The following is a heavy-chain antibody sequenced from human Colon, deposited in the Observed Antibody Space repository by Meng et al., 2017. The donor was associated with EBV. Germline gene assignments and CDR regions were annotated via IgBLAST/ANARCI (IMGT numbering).Heavy chain of an antibody. Sequence: GRLVVSGGGLVRPGGSLGLSCAASGFTFSSYWMHWVRQVSGKGLVWVSRINSDGSSTSYADSVKGRFTISRDNAKNTLYLQMNSLRAEDTAVYYCVREFRAVAQNPNDYWGQGTLVTVSS. V-gene: IGHV3-74*01. D-gene: IGHD6-19*01. CDR3: VREFRAVAQNPNDY. CDR2: INSDGSST. CDR1: GFTFSSYW. J-gene: IGHJ4*02.